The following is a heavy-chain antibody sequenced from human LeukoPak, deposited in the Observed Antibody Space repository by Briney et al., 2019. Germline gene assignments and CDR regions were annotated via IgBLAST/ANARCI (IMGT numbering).Heavy chain of an antibody. CDR3: AREESGSGSSSLDD. Sequence: SETLSLTCTVSGGSISSGDYYGSSIRQPPGKGLEWIGYIYYSGSTYYNPSLNIPVTISLDTSNNHFSLKLSSVTPPATAVYFCAREESGSGSSSLDDWGQGTLVTVSS. V-gene: IGHV4-30-4*01. D-gene: IGHD3-10*01. CDR1: GGSISSGDYY. CDR2: IYYSGST. J-gene: IGHJ4*02.